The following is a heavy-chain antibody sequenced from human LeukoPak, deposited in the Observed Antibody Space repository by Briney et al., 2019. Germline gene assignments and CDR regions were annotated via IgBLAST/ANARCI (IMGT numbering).Heavy chain of an antibody. CDR2: IKQDGSEK. CDR3: ASYRGYYYDSSGYYTGGYYFDY. D-gene: IGHD3-22*01. V-gene: IGHV3-7*01. J-gene: IGHJ4*02. CDR1: GFTFSSYW. Sequence: GGSLRLSCAASGFTFSSYWMSWVRQAPGKGLEWVANIKQDGSEKYYVDSVKGRFTISRDNAKNSLYLQMNSLRAEDTAVYYCASYRGYYYDSSGYYTGGYYFDYWGQGTLVTVSS.